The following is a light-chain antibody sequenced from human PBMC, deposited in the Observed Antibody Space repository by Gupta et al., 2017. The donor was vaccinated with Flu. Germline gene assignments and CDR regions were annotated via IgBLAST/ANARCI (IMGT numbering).Light chain of an antibody. CDR1: QSVSSW. CDR3: QHYNSYPWT. CDR2: EAS. V-gene: IGKV1-5*03. Sequence: DIQMTQSPSTLPASVGDRVTITCRASQSVSSWLAWYQQKPGKAPKLLIYEASSLQYGVSSRFSGSGSGTEFTLTISSLQPDDSATYYCQHYNSYPWTFGQGTKVEIK. J-gene: IGKJ1*01.